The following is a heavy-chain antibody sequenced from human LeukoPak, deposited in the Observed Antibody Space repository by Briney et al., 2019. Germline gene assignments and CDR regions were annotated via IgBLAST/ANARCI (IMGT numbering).Heavy chain of an antibody. V-gene: IGHV4-38-2*02. D-gene: IGHD5-18*01. CDR1: DYYINNGYY. Sequence: SETLSLTCRVSDYYINNGYYWGWIRQPPGKGLEWIGSIYHSGNTYYNPSLKSRVTISVDTSKNQFSLKLSSVTAADTAVYYCARARVSPWVTAMVTSLYFDYWGQGTLVTVSS. CDR2: IYHSGNT. J-gene: IGHJ4*02. CDR3: ARARVSPWVTAMVTSLYFDY.